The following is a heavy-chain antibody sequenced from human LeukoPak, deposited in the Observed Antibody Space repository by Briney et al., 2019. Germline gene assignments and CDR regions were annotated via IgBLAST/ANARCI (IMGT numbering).Heavy chain of an antibody. CDR1: GFTFSSYA. D-gene: IGHD4-17*01. CDR3: AKDTRGSMTTTEGLFDY. J-gene: IGHJ4*02. CDR2: ISGSGGST. V-gene: IGHV3-23*01. Sequence: GGSLRLSCAASGFTFSSYAMSWVRQAPGKGLEWVSAISGSGGSTYYADSVKDRFTISRDNSKNTLYLQMNSLRAEDTAVYYCAKDTRGSMTTTEGLFDYWGQGTLVTVSS.